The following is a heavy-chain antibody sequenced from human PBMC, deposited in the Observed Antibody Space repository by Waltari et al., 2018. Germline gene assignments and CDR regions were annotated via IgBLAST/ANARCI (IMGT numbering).Heavy chain of an antibody. CDR1: GYTFTGYY. D-gene: IGHD2-2*01. CDR2: INPNSGCT. CDR3: ATGIVVVPAANRGYAFDI. Sequence: QVQLVQSGAEVKKPGASVKVSCKASGYTFTGYYMHWVRQAPGQGLEWVGWINPNSGCTIYGQSIQGGVTMTRDTSISTAYMELSRLRSDDTVLYYCATGIVVVPAANRGYAFDIWGQGTMVTVSS. J-gene: IGHJ3*02. V-gene: IGHV1-2*02.